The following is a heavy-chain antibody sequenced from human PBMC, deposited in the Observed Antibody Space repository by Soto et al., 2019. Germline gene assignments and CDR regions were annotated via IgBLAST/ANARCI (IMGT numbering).Heavy chain of an antibody. CDR1: GDSVSSNSAA. D-gene: IGHD5-12*01. Sequence: SQTLSLTCAISGDSVSSNSAAWNWIRQSPSRGLEWLGRTYYRSKWYNDYAVSVKSRITINPDTSKNRFSLQLNSVTPEDTAVYYCAREVRGYGKYYYHYGMDVWGKGTTVTVCS. V-gene: IGHV6-1*01. J-gene: IGHJ6*04. CDR3: AREVRGYGKYYYHYGMDV. CDR2: TYYRSKWYN.